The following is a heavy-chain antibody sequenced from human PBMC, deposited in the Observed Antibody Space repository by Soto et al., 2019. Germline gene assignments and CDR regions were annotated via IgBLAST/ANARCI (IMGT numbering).Heavy chain of an antibody. D-gene: IGHD6-13*01. CDR2: ISSSSSYT. J-gene: IGHJ2*01. CDR3: ARTIAAAGGRRYFDL. V-gene: IGHV3-11*05. CDR1: GFTFSDYY. Sequence: QVQLVESGGGLVKPGGSLRLSCAASGFTFSDYYMSWIRQAPGKGLEWISYISSSSSYTNYADSVKGRFTISRDNAKNSLYLQMNSLRAEDTAVYYCARTIAAAGGRRYFDLWGRGTPGTVSS.